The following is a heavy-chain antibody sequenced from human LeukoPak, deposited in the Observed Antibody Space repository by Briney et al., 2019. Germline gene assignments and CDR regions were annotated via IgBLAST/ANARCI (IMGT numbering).Heavy chain of an antibody. CDR2: ISSSSSYI. J-gene: IGHJ6*03. Sequence: PGGSLRLSCAASGFTFSSYSMNWVRQAPGKGLEWVSSISSSSSYIYYADSVKGRFTISRDNAKNSLCLQMNSLRAEDTAVYYCARDRDSDYDFWSGLDMDVWGKGTTVTVSS. CDR3: ARDRDSDYDFWSGLDMDV. CDR1: GFTFSSYS. D-gene: IGHD3-3*01. V-gene: IGHV3-21*01.